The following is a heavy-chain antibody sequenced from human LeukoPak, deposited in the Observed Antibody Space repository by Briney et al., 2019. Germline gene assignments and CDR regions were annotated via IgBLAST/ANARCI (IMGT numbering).Heavy chain of an antibody. J-gene: IGHJ6*02. D-gene: IGHD1-26*01. Sequence: SETLSLTCTVSGGSISSSSYYWGWIRQPPGKGLEWIGSIYYSGSTYYNPSLKSRVTISVDTSKNQFSLKLSSVTAADTAVYYCARGGLGATPLGTRYYGMDVWGQGTTVTVSS. V-gene: IGHV4-39*07. CDR2: IYYSGST. CDR1: GGSISSSSYY. CDR3: ARGGLGATPLGTRYYGMDV.